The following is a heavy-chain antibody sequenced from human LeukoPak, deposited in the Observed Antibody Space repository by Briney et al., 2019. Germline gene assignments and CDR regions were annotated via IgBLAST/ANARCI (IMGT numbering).Heavy chain of an antibody. J-gene: IGHJ6*02. CDR2: ITWNSGSI. CDR1: GFTFDDYA. Sequence: GGSLRLSCAASGFTFDDYAMHWVRQAPGKGLEWVSTITWNSGSIGYADSVKGRFTISRDNAKNSLYLQMNSLRTEDTALYYCARDGRDYYGSRSDGMDVWGQGTTVTASS. V-gene: IGHV3-9*01. CDR3: ARDGRDYYGSRSDGMDV. D-gene: IGHD3-10*01.